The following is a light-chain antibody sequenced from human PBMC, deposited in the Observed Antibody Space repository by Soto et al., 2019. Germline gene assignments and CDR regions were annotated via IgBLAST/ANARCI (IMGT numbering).Light chain of an antibody. J-gene: IGLJ3*02. CDR1: SSDVGYYNY. CDR2: EVS. CDR3: SSYTTSSTQV. Sequence: QSALTQPASVSGSPGQSITISCTGTSSDVGYYNYVSWYQHHPGKVPKLMIYEVSNRHSGVSNRFSGSKSGNTASLTISGLQAEDEADYYCSSYTTSSTQVFGGGTTLTVL. V-gene: IGLV2-14*01.